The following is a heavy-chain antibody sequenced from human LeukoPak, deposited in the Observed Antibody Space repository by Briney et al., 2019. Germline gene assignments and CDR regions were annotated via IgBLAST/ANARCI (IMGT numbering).Heavy chain of an antibody. CDR1: GFTFSSYG. Sequence: GGSLRLSCAASGFTFSSYGMHWVRQAPGKGLEWVAVIWYDGSNKYYADSVKGRFTISRDNSKNTLYLQMNSLRAEDTAVYYCAKDRHCSSTGCYQMGWFDPWGQGTLVTVSS. CDR3: AKDRHCSSTGCYQMGWFDP. D-gene: IGHD2-2*01. CDR2: IWYDGSNK. J-gene: IGHJ5*02. V-gene: IGHV3-33*06.